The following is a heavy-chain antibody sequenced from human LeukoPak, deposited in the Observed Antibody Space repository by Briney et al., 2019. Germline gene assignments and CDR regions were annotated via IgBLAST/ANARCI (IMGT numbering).Heavy chain of an antibody. D-gene: IGHD2-21*01. CDR3: ARWLGADCGGDCYDY. CDR2: IIPIFGIA. V-gene: IGHV1-69*04. J-gene: IGHJ4*02. CDR1: GGTFSSYA. Sequence: SVKVSCKASGGTFSSYAIYWVRQAPGQGLEWMGRIIPIFGIANYAQKFQGRVTITADKSTSTAYMELSSLRSEDTAVYYCARWLGADCGGDCYDYWGQGTLVTVSS.